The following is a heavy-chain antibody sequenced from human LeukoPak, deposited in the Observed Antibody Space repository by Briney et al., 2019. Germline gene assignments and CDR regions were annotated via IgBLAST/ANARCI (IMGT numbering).Heavy chain of an antibody. CDR3: ARVGYTSGCDH. CDR2: ISTYNGNT. V-gene: IGHV1-18*01. Sequence: ASVTVSSKASGYIFTSYGIGWVRQAPGQGLEWMGWISTYNGNTNYVQRLQGRVTMTTDTPTNTVHMELRSLRSDDAAVYYCARVGYTSGCDHWGQGTLVTVSS. D-gene: IGHD3-3*01. J-gene: IGHJ4*02. CDR1: GYIFTSYG.